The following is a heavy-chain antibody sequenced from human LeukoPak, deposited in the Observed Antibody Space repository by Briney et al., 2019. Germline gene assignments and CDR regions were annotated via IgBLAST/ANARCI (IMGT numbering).Heavy chain of an antibody. Sequence: GGSLRLSCAASGFTFNNYTMSWVRQAPGKGLEWVSGLTGGGQHTFYADSVKGRFTISRDNSRNTLYLQMNGLRVEDTALYYCTRPHVDGAYYYHQYWGQGTLVTVSS. CDR1: GFTFNNYT. CDR2: LTGGGQHT. D-gene: IGHD3-22*01. J-gene: IGHJ4*02. V-gene: IGHV3-23*01. CDR3: TRPHVDGAYYYHQY.